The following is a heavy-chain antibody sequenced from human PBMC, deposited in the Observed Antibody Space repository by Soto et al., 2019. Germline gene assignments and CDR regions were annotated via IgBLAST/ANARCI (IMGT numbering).Heavy chain of an antibody. CDR2: INSDGRET. V-gene: IGHV3-74*01. Sequence: GGSLRLSCAASEFTFGDYWMHWVRQAPGKGLEGVSRINSDGRETNYADSVKGRFIVSRDNAKSTLHLQMTSLRVEDTAVYYCATAEVDYWGPGVLVTVSS. CDR1: EFTFGDYW. CDR3: ATAEVDY. J-gene: IGHJ4*02.